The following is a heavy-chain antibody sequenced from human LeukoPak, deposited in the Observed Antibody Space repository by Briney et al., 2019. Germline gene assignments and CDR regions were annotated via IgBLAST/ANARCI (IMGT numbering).Heavy chain of an antibody. CDR2: IYTSGST. CDR1: GFTFSSYA. CDR3: ARGLYSSGWYFGY. Sequence: GSLRLSCAASGFTFSSYAMSWIRQPAGKGLEWIGRIYTSGSTNYNPSLKSRVTMSVDTSKNQFSLKLSSVTAADTAVYYCARGLYSSGWYFGYWGQGTLVTVSS. D-gene: IGHD6-19*01. J-gene: IGHJ4*02. V-gene: IGHV4-4*07.